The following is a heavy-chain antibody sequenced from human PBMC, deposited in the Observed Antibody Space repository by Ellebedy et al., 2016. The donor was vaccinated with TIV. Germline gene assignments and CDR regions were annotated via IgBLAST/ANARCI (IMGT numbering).Heavy chain of an antibody. CDR1: GGSISNSDYY. CDR2: VYYSGSP. Sequence: MPGGSLRLSCTVSGGSISNSDYYWNWIRQPPGKGLEWIGSVYYSGSPYYNPSFKSRVTLSADTSKNQFSLNLRTVSAADTGVYYCARIDPWQPIDDWGQGILVTVSS. J-gene: IGHJ4*02. CDR3: ARIDPWQPIDD. D-gene: IGHD3-9*01. V-gene: IGHV4-39*01.